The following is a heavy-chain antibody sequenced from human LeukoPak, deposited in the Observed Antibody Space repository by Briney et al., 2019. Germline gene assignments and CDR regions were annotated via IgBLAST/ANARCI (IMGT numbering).Heavy chain of an antibody. Sequence: GGSLRLSCAASGFTFRSYAMSWVRQAPGKGLEWVSAISGSGGITYNEDTVNGRFTITRDNSKNKMYLQMNSLRDEDTAVYYCAKHDVDIVATIAPLIDYWGQGTLVTVSS. CDR2: ISGSGGIT. CDR3: AKHDVDIVATIAPLIDY. CDR1: GFTFRSYA. V-gene: IGHV3-23*01. D-gene: IGHD5-12*01. J-gene: IGHJ4*02.